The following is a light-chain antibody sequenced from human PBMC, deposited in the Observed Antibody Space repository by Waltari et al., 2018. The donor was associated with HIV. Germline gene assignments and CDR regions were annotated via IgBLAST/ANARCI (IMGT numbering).Light chain of an antibody. J-gene: IGLJ2*01. Sequence: AALSQPSPGSASPGPSRATSCYGTRRVFQVSGRVSCYQQHPGKAPKLMIYGVSKRPSGVSTRFSGSKSGNTASLTISGLQAEDEADYYCCSYAGTSTVVFGGGTKLTVL. CDR1: RRVFQVSGR. CDR2: GVS. CDR3: CSYAGTSTVV. V-gene: IGLV2-23*02.